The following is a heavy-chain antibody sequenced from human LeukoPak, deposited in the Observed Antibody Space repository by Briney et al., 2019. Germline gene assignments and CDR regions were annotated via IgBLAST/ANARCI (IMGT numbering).Heavy chain of an antibody. CDR2: ISGSGGST. J-gene: IGHJ4*02. CDR3: AKVFITMILVVIPYYFDY. V-gene: IGHV3-23*01. Sequence: GGSLRLSCAASGFTFSSYAMSWVRQAPGKGLEWVSAISGSGGSTYYADSVKGRFTISRDNSKNTLYLQMNSLRAEDTAGYYCAKVFITMILVVIPYYFDYWGQGTQVTVS. D-gene: IGHD3-22*01. CDR1: GFTFSSYA.